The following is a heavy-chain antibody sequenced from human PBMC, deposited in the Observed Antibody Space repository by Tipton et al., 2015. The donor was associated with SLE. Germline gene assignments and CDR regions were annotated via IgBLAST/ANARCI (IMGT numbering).Heavy chain of an antibody. J-gene: IGHJ4*02. CDR1: GFTFTDYA. Sequence: SLRLSCAVPGFTFTDYAMSWVRQAPGKGLEWVSAATDGGSGTAYADSVRGRFTVSRDNSKNTVYLHMSSLRAEDTAVYYCSELKADWGQGTLVTVSS. CDR2: ATDGGSGT. CDR3: SELKAD. V-gene: IGHV3-23*01.